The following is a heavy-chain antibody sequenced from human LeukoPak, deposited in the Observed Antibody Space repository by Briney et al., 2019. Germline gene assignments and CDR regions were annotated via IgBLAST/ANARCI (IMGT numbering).Heavy chain of an antibody. J-gene: IGHJ3*02. V-gene: IGHV3-74*01. CDR2: INSDGSST. CDR3: ARDRPTVDDAFDI. Sequence: PGGSLKLSCVASGFTFSSYCMHWVRHAPGKGLVWVSRINSDGSSTSYADSVKGRFTISRDNAKNTLYLQMNSLRAEDTAVYYCARDRPTVDDAFDIWGQGTMVTVSS. CDR1: GFTFSSYC. D-gene: IGHD4-23*01.